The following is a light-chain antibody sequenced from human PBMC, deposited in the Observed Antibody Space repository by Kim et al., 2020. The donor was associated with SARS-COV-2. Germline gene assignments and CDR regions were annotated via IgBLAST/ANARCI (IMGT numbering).Light chain of an antibody. CDR3: QQYSDWPPWT. CDR2: GAS. CDR1: QSVSSN. V-gene: IGKV3-15*01. Sequence: EVVMTQSPATLSGSPGETATLSCRASQSVSSNLAWYQQKPGQAPRLLIHGASTRATDIPARFSGSGSGTELRLTISSLQSEDSAVYYCQQYSDWPPWTFGQGTKVDIK. J-gene: IGKJ1*01.